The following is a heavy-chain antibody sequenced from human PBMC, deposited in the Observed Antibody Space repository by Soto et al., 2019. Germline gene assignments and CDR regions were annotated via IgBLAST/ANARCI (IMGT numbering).Heavy chain of an antibody. CDR2: ISAYNGNT. V-gene: IGHV1-18*01. Sequence: ASVKVSCKASGYTFTSYGISWVRQAPGQGLEWMGWISAYNGNTNYAQKLQGRVTMTTDTSTSTAYMELSSLRSEDTAVYYCASHVDTAMETIDYWGQGTLVTVSS. J-gene: IGHJ4*02. CDR1: GYTFTSYG. CDR3: ASHVDTAMETIDY. D-gene: IGHD5-18*01.